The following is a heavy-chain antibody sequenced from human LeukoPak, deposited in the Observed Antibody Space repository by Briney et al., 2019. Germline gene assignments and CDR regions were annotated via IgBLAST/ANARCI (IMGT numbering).Heavy chain of an antibody. D-gene: IGHD3-3*01. CDR3: VGLIFGGAGRGN. CDR2: TLYRGSN. CDR1: SGSIDNEH. V-gene: IGHV4-59*12. Sequence: SETLSLTCSVSSGSIDNEHWCWVRQPPGKGLKWIGHTLYRGSNKYNPSLKGRVTISVDRSKNQFSLTLISVTAADTAVYYCVGLIFGGAGRGNWGQGTLVTVSS. J-gene: IGHJ4*02.